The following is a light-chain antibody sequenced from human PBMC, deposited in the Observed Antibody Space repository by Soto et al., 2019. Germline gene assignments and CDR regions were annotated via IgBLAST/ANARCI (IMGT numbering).Light chain of an antibody. V-gene: IGKV3-11*01. CDR2: DAS. CDR3: QQRSNWPPFT. J-gene: IGKJ3*01. CDR1: LSVSSD. Sequence: EIVMTQSPATLSLSPGERATLSCRASLSVSSDLAWYRQKPGQAPRLLIYDASNRATGIPARFSGSGSGTDFTLTISSLEPEDFAVYYCQQRSNWPPFTFGPGTKVDIK.